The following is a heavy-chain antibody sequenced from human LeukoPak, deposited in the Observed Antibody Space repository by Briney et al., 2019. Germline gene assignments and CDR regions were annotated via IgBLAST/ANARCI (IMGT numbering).Heavy chain of an antibody. V-gene: IGHV3-21*01. J-gene: IGHJ4*02. CDR3: ARGSGVQVWSSLDY. CDR1: GFTFSSYS. D-gene: IGHD5-18*01. Sequence: PGGSLRLSCAASGFTFSSYSVNWVRQAPGKGLAWVSSISSSGSYIYYADSEKGRFTFSRDNAKNSLYLQMNSLRVEDTAVYYCARGSGVQVWSSLDYWGQGTLVTVSS. CDR2: ISSSGSYI.